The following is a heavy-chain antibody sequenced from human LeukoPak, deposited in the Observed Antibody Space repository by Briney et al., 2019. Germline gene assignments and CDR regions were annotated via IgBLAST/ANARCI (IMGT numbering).Heavy chain of an antibody. CDR3: ARGGHSSSWYPPNWFDP. Sequence: GRSLRLSCTASGFTFSHSALHWVRQAPGKGLEWVAVISYDGSQKYFADSVKGRFTISRDNAKNSLYPQMNSLRAEDTAVYYCARGGHSSSWYPPNWFDPWGQGTLVTVSS. CDR1: GFTFSHSA. J-gene: IGHJ5*02. V-gene: IGHV3-30*04. CDR2: ISYDGSQK. D-gene: IGHD6-13*01.